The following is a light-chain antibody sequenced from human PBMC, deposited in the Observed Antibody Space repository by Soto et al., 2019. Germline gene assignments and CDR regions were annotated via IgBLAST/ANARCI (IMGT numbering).Light chain of an antibody. Sequence: QSVLTQPPSASGTPGQRVTITCSGSSSNIGNNAVNWYQQFPGTAPKLLIDDNIQRPSGVPDRFSGSKSGTSASLAISGLQSEDEADYYCAAWGDNLNGWVFGGGTQLTVL. CDR2: DNI. V-gene: IGLV1-44*01. CDR1: SSNIGNNA. J-gene: IGLJ3*02. CDR3: AAWGDNLNGWV.